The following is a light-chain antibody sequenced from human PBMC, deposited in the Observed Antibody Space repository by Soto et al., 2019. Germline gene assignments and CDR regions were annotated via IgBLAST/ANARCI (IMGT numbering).Light chain of an antibody. J-gene: IGLJ1*01. CDR1: GSDFGGYNY. CDR3: SSYTSSSRV. V-gene: IGLV2-14*03. Sequence: QSVLTQPASVSGSPGQSITISCTGTGSDFGGYNYVSWYQQHPGKAPKLMIYDVTNRPSGVSNRFSGSKSGNTASLTISGLQAEDEADYYCSSYTSSSRVSGTGTKVTVL. CDR2: DVT.